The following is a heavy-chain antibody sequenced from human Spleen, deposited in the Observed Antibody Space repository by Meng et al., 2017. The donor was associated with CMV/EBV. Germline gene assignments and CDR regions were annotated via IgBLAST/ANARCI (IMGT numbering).Heavy chain of an antibody. V-gene: IGHV3-21*01. CDR2: ISSSSTYI. CDR3: ASREGGY. D-gene: IGHD3-10*01. Sequence: GESLKISCAASDFTFSDYTMNWVRQAPGKGLDWVSSISSSSTYIHYADSVKGRFTISRDNAKNSLYLQMNNLRVEDTAVYYCASREGGYWGQGTLVTVSS. J-gene: IGHJ4*02. CDR1: DFTFSDYT.